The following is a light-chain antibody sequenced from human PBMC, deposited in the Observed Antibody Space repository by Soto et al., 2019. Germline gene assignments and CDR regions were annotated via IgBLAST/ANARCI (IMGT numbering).Light chain of an antibody. Sequence: QSALTQPASVSGSPGQSITISCTGTSSDVGTYHLVSWYQQHPGKAPKLMIYEGSKRPSGVSNRFSGSKAGNTASLTISGLQAEDEAAYYCCSYADDSTDVVFGGGTKLTVL. CDR3: CSYADDSTDVV. CDR1: SSDVGTYHL. CDR2: EGS. V-gene: IGLV2-23*01. J-gene: IGLJ2*01.